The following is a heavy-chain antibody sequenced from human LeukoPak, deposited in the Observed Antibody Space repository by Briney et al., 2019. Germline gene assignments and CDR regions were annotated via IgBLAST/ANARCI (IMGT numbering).Heavy chain of an antibody. CDR3: AKRYGDSTGWFFDF. D-gene: IGHD6-13*01. CDR1: GITLSNYA. V-gene: IGHV3-23*01. Sequence: GGSLRLSCAVSGITLSNYAMTWVRQAPGKGLEWVSSINGGGDITYYAESVKGRFTVSGDNSKNTLFLQMNSLRAEDTAVFYCAKRYGDSTGWFFDFWGQGSLVTVSS. CDR2: INGGGDIT. J-gene: IGHJ4*02.